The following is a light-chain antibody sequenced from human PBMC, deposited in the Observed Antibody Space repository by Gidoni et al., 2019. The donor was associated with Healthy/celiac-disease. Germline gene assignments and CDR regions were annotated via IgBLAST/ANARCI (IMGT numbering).Light chain of an antibody. Sequence: DIQLPQSPSSLSASVGDRVTITCRASQGISNSLAWYQQKPGKAPKLLLYAASRLESGVPSRFSGSGSGTDYTLTISSLQPEDFATYYCQQYYSTPVTFGQGTKVEIK. J-gene: IGKJ1*01. CDR1: QGISNS. CDR3: QQYYSTPVT. V-gene: IGKV1-NL1*01. CDR2: AAS.